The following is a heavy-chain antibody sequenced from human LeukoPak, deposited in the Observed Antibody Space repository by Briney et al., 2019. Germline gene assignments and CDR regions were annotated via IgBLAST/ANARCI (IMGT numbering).Heavy chain of an antibody. CDR3: ARGYNWNYSDY. D-gene: IGHD1-20*01. CDR1: GFTFNNAW. Sequence: GGSLRLSCAASGFTFNNAWVTWVRQAPGKGLEWVSYISSSGSTIYYADSVKGRFTISRDNAKNSLYLQMNSLRAEDTAVYYCARGYNWNYSDYWGQGTLVTVSS. J-gene: IGHJ4*02. CDR2: ISSSGSTI. V-gene: IGHV3-11*01.